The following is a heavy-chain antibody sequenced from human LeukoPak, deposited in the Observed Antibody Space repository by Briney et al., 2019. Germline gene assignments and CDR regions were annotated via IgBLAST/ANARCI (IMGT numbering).Heavy chain of an antibody. Sequence: PGGSLRLSCAASGFTFSSYAMHWVRQAPGKGLEWVAVIWYDGSNKYYADSVKGRFTISRDNSKNTLYLQMNSLRAEDTAVYYCARDFYYDSSGYSLYWGQGTLVTVSS. V-gene: IGHV3-33*08. J-gene: IGHJ4*02. D-gene: IGHD3-22*01. CDR3: ARDFYYDSSGYSLY. CDR1: GFTFSSYA. CDR2: IWYDGSNK.